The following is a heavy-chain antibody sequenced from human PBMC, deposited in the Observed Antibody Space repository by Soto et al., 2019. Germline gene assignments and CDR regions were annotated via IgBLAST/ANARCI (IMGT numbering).Heavy chain of an antibody. J-gene: IGHJ4*01. V-gene: IGHV4-34*01. CDR1: GGSLSGYY. D-gene: IGHD5-18*01. CDR3: ARAGYSYVSAFDY. CDR2: INHSGST. Sequence: TEALSLICAVYGGSLSGYYWSWIRQPPGKGLEWIGEINHSGSTNYNPSLKSRVTISVDTSKNQFSLKLSSVTAADTAVYYCARAGYSYVSAFDYWGHGTLVTVSP.